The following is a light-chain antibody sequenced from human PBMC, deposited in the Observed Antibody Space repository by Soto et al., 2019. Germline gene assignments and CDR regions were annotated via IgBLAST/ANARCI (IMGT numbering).Light chain of an antibody. CDR2: AAA. Sequence: DIQMTQSPSSLPPSVGDRVTITCRASHGISNYLAWHQQIPGKAPRLLIYAAATLQSGVPSRFSGSGSGRDFVLTISSQQPEDSATYYCQQSYGTPWTFGQGTKVDI. CDR3: QQSYGTPWT. J-gene: IGKJ1*01. CDR1: HGISNY. V-gene: IGKV1-39*01.